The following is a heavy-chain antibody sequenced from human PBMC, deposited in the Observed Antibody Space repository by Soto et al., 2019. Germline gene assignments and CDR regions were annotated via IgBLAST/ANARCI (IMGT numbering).Heavy chain of an antibody. J-gene: IGHJ5*02. D-gene: IGHD3-16*02. V-gene: IGHV3-7*01. CDR1: GFTFSSYW. Sequence: GGSLRLSCAASGFTFSSYWMSWVRQAPGKGLEWVANIKQDGSEKYYVDSVKGRFTISRDNAKNSLYLQMNSLRAEDTAVYYCARRFYDYIWGSYRYLEHDWFDPWGQGTLVTVSS. CDR3: ARRFYDYIWGSYRYLEHDWFDP. CDR2: IKQDGSEK.